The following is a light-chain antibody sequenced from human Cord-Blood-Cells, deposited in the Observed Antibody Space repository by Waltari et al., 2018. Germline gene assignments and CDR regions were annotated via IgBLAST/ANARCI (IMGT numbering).Light chain of an antibody. Sequence: SSELTQDPAVSVALGQTVRITCPGDSLRSYSASRYPQKPGQAPVLVIYGKNNRPSGIPDRFSGSSSGNTASLTITGAQAEDEADYYCNSRDSSGNHLVFGGGTKLTVL. V-gene: IGLV3-19*01. CDR2: GKN. J-gene: IGLJ2*01. CDR3: NSRDSSGNHLV. CDR1: SLRSYS.